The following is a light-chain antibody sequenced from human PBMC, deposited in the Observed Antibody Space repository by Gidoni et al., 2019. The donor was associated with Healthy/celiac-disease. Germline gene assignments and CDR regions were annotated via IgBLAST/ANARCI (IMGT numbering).Light chain of an antibody. V-gene: IGKV3-11*01. J-gene: IGKJ4*01. CDR2: DAS. CDR3: QQRSNWPIT. CDR1: QSVSSY. Sequence: EIVLTQSPATLSLSPGERSTLSGRASQSVSSYLAWYQQKPGQAPRLLIYDASNRATGIPARCSGSGSGTDFTLTISSLEPEDFAVYYCQQRSNWPITVGGGTKVEIK.